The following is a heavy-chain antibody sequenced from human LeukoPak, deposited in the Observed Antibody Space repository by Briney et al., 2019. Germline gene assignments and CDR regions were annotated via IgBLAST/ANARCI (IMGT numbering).Heavy chain of an antibody. CDR1: GGSISSSSYY. CDR3: ARVVKLWLNFDY. CDR2: IYYSGST. J-gene: IGHJ4*02. Sequence: KPSETLSLTCTVSGGSISSSSYYWGWIRQPPGKGLEWIGSIYYSGSTYYNPSLKSRVTISVDTSKNQFSLKLSSVTAADTAVYYCARVVKLWLNFDYWGQGTLVTVSS. V-gene: IGHV4-39*07. D-gene: IGHD5-18*01.